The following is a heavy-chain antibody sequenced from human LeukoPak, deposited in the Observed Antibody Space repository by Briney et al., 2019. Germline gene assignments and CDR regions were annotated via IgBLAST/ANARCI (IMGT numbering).Heavy chain of an antibody. CDR1: QFTFSRYW. Sequence: GGSLRLSCAASQFTFSRYWMNWVRQAPGKGLEWVASIKQDGIEEYYVESVKGRFTISRDNAKNSVYLQMNSLRAEDTAVYFCARGGGLDVWGQGATVTVSS. V-gene: IGHV3-7*03. D-gene: IGHD3-16*01. CDR3: ARGGGLDV. CDR2: IKQDGIEE. J-gene: IGHJ6*02.